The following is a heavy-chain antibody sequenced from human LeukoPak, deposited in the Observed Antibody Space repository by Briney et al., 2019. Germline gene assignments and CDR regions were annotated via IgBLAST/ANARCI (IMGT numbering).Heavy chain of an antibody. D-gene: IGHD3-22*01. CDR1: GFTFSSYS. Sequence: GGSLRLSCAASGFTFSSYSMNWVRQAPGKGLEWVSSISSSSSYIYYADSVKGRFTISRDNAKNSLYLQMNSLRAEDTAVYYCARKKGYYDSSGYYYATHFDYWGQGTLVTVSS. J-gene: IGHJ4*02. CDR2: ISSSSSYI. V-gene: IGHV3-21*01. CDR3: ARKKGYYDSSGYYYATHFDY.